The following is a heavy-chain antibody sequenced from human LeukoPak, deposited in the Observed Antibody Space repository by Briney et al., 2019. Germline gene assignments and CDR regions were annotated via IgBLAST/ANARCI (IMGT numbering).Heavy chain of an antibody. CDR1: GGSISSYY. D-gene: IGHD3-22*01. J-gene: IGHJ3*02. Sequence: KPSETLSLTCTVSGGSISSYYWSWIRQPPGKGLEWIGYIYYSGSTNYNPSLKSRVTISVDTSKNQFSLKLSSVTAADTAVYYCARVPTYYYDSSGYTSDAFDIWGQGTMVTVSS. CDR3: ARVPTYYYDSSGYTSDAFDI. V-gene: IGHV4-59*01. CDR2: IYYSGST.